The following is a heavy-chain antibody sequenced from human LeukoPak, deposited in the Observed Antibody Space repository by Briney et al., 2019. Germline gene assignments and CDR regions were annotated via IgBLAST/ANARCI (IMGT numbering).Heavy chain of an antibody. CDR2: ISHDGSNK. V-gene: IGHV3-30-3*01. CDR3: ARDQKTHSSGYYYSYYFDY. Sequence: PGGSLRLSCAASGFTFSSYAMHWVRQAPGKGLEWVAVISHDGSNKYYADSVKGRFTISRDNSKNTLYLQMNSLRAEDTAVYYCARDQKTHSSGYYYSYYFDYWGQGTLVTVSS. J-gene: IGHJ4*02. CDR1: GFTFSSYA. D-gene: IGHD3-22*01.